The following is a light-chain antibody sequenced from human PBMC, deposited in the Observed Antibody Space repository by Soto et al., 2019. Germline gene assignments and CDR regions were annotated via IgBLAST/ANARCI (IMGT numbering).Light chain of an antibody. CDR1: QGISSY. CDR2: AAS. Sequence: AIRMTQSPSSFSATTGDRVTITCRASQGISSYLAWYQQKPVKAPKLLIYAASTLQSGVPSRFSGSGSGTDFTLTISCLQSEDFATYYCQQYNSNSGTFGQGTMV. CDR3: QQYNSNSGT. V-gene: IGKV1-8*01. J-gene: IGKJ1*01.